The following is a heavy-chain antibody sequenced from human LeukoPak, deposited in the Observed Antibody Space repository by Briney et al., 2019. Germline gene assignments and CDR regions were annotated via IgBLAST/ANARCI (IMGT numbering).Heavy chain of an antibody. D-gene: IGHD6-19*01. J-gene: IGHJ4*02. Sequence: GGSLRLSCAASGFTVSNSVMSWVRQAPVKGLEWVSVIHQGGSTYYADSVQGRFTISRDNSENTLYLQMNSLRADDTAVYYCASRLGSGWYDYWGQGTLVTVSS. CDR2: IHQGGST. V-gene: IGHV3-66*01. CDR1: GFTVSNSV. CDR3: ASRLGSGWYDY.